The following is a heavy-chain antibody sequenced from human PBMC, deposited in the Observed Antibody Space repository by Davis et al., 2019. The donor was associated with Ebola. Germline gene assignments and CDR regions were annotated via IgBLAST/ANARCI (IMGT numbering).Heavy chain of an antibody. D-gene: IGHD3-16*01. CDR2: ISTDGSTT. Sequence: GESLKISCAASAFTFSTYTMNWVRQAPGKGLVWVSRISTDGSTTFYADSVKDRFTISRDNAKNMLYLQMNSLRAEDTALYYCAGGGAFYGMDIWGKGTTVTVSS. CDR3: AGGGAFYGMDI. V-gene: IGHV3-74*01. CDR1: AFTFSTYT. J-gene: IGHJ6*04.